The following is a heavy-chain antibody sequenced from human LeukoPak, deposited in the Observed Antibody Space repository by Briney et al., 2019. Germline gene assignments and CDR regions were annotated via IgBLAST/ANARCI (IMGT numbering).Heavy chain of an antibody. CDR1: GFTFSKYG. CDR3: AKGSYNCNGDRCPQYYYYMDV. Sequence: PGGSLRLSCAAFGFTFSKYGMNWVRQAPGKGLEWVSSITISSAFIYYADSVKGRFTISRDNAKNSLFLQMTSLRAEDTAVYSCAKGSYNCNGDRCPQYYYYMDVWGKGTTVTVSS. CDR2: ITISSAFI. V-gene: IGHV3-21*01. D-gene: IGHD2-15*01. J-gene: IGHJ6*03.